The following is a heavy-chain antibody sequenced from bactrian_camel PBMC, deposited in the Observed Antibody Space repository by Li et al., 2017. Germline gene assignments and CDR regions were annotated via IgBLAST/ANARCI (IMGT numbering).Heavy chain of an antibody. CDR3: HDNQCHRGWPGAY. CDR2: ITRSGSTT. V-gene: IGHV3S40*01. D-gene: IGHD1*01. Sequence: VQLVESGGGLVQPGGSLRLSCASSGFPFSSYVMTWVRRAPGKGLEWVSWITRSGSTTYYADSVKGRFTISKNVTKDTVYLQMNDLKPEDTAMYSCHDNQCHRGWPGAYRGPGTQVTVS. CDR1: GFPFSSYV. J-gene: IGHJ4*01.